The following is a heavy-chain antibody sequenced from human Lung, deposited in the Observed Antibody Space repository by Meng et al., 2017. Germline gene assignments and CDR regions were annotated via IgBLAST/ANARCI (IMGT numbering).Heavy chain of an antibody. CDR3: VRRIEYSSSSGY. CDR1: GFTLSSYA. CDR2: ISGSGGST. J-gene: IGHJ4*02. Sequence: EVQLLESGGGLVQPGGSPRLSCVASGFTLSSYAMTWVRQAPGKGLEWVSSISGSGGSTYYADSVGGRLTISRDNSKNTVYLQMNSLRAEDTAIYYCVRRIEYSSSSGYWGQGTLVTVSS. V-gene: IGHV3-23*01. D-gene: IGHD6-6*01.